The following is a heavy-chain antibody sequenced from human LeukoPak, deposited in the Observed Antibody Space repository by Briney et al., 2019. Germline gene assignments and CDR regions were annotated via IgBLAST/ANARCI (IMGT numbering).Heavy chain of an antibody. CDR1: GDSVSSNSAA. D-gene: IGHD1-26*01. CDR2: TYYRSKWYN. V-gene: IGHV6-1*01. J-gene: IGHJ6*03. CDR3: ARAYSGSYYYYYYYMDV. Sequence: SQTLSLTCAISGDSVSSNSAAWNWIRQSPSRGLEWLGRTYYRSKWYNDYAVSVKSRITINPDTSKNQFSLQLNSVTPEDTAVYYCARAYSGSYYYYYYYMDVWGKGTTVTVSS.